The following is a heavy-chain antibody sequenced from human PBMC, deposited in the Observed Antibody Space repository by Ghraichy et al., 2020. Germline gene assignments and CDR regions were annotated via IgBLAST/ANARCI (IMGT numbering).Heavy chain of an antibody. J-gene: IGHJ4*02. CDR1: GGSISSYY. CDR3: ARRSPGYYFDY. D-gene: IGHD3-22*01. Sequence: SETLSLTCTVSGGSISSYYWSWIRQPPGKGLEWIGYIYTSGSTNYNPSLKSRVSMSLDTSKNQFSLRLSSVTAADTAVYYCARRSPGYYFDYWGQGTLVTVSS. CDR2: IYTSGST. V-gene: IGHV4-4*09.